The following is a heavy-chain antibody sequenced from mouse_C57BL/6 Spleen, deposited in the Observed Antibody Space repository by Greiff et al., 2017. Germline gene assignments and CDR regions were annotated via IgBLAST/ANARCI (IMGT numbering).Heavy chain of an antibody. CDR1: GYTFTSYW. CDR3: STGFYYYDGDFGG. V-gene: IGHV1-69*01. Sequence: VQLQQSGAELVMPGASVKLSCKASGYTFTSYWMHWVKQRPGQGLEWIGEIDPSDSYTNYNHKFKGKSTLTVDKSSSTAYMQLSSLTSEDSAVYYCSTGFYYYDGDFGGWGTGTTVTV. CDR2: IDPSDSYT. J-gene: IGHJ1*03. D-gene: IGHD1-1*01.